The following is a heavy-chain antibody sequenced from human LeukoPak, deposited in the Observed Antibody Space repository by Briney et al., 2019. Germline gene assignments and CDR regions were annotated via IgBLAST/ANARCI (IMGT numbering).Heavy chain of an antibody. CDR3: AIGIVGDYRCYFDY. CDR2: ISSSGSTI. J-gene: IGHJ4*02. Sequence: GGSLRLSCAASGFTFSDYYMRWIRQAPGNGLEWVSYISSSGSTISYADSVKGGFPISREHPKNSLYLPIHTPRPGHRPVYYCAIGIVGDYRCYFDYWGRGTLVTVSS. D-gene: IGHD2-15*01. CDR1: GFTFSDYY. V-gene: IGHV3-11*01.